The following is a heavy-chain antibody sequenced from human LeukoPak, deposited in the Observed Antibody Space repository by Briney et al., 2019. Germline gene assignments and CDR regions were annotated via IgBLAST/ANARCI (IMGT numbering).Heavy chain of an antibody. Sequence: SETLSLTCTVSGGSISSYYWSWIRQPAGKGLEWIGSIYYSGTTYYNPSLKSRVTMSVDTSKSQFSLKLSSVTAADTAVYYCARQARANDYWGQGTLVTVSS. CDR2: IYYSGTT. J-gene: IGHJ4*02. CDR3: ARQARANDY. CDR1: GGSISSYY. V-gene: IGHV4-59*04.